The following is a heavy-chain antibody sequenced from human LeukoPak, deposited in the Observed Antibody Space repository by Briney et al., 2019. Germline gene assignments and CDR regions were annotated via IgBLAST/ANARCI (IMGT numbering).Heavy chain of an antibody. CDR3: ADPPSDF. J-gene: IGHJ4*02. CDR2: INQDGSEK. Sequence: PGGSLRLSCAASGFNFNSKWMTCVRQAPGKGLEWVANINQDGSEKYYVDSVKGRFSISRDNAKNSLYLEMSGLRAEDTAVYYCADPPSDFWGQGTLVAVSS. V-gene: IGHV3-7*01. CDR1: GFNFNSKW.